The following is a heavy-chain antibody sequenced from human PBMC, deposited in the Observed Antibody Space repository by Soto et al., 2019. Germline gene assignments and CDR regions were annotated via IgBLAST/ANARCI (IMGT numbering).Heavy chain of an antibody. CDR3: ARDRFSSSCLDY. Sequence: QVQLVESGGGVVQPGRSLRLSCAASGFTFSSYGMHWVRQAPGKGLEWVAVIWYDGSNKYYADSVKGRFTISRDNSKNTLYLQMNSLRAEDTAVYYCARDRFSSSCLDYWGQGTLVTVSS. J-gene: IGHJ4*02. V-gene: IGHV3-33*01. CDR2: IWYDGSNK. D-gene: IGHD6-13*01. CDR1: GFTFSSYG.